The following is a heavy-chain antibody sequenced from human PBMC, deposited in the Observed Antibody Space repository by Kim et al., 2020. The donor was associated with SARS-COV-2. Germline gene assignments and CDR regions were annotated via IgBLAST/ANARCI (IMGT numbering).Heavy chain of an antibody. D-gene: IGHD2-21*01. Sequence: SETLSLTCTVSGGSISSGDYYWSWIRQPPGKGLEWIGYIYYSGSTYYNPSLKSRVTISVDTSKNQFSLKLSSVTAADTAVYYCARDGAIVGGSSGLSSGDNWFDPWGQGTLVTVSS. J-gene: IGHJ5*02. CDR2: IYYSGST. V-gene: IGHV4-30-4*01. CDR1: GGSISSGDYY. CDR3: ARDGAIVGGSSGLSSGDNWFDP.